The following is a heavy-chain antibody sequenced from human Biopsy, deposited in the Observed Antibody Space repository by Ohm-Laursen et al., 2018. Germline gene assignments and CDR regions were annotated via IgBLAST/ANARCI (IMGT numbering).Heavy chain of an antibody. CDR2: ASYSGYT. CDR3: ARLGNFWNAEDGLDL. Sequence: GTLSLTCAVSDDSIRNFYWTWIRQPPGQGLEWIGHASYSGYTNYNPSLKSRVTISVDTSKNHFSLNLRSVTAADTAVYSCARLGNFWNAEDGLDLWGLGTMVTVSS. J-gene: IGHJ3*01. V-gene: IGHV4-59*08. CDR1: DDSIRNFY. D-gene: IGHD3-3*01.